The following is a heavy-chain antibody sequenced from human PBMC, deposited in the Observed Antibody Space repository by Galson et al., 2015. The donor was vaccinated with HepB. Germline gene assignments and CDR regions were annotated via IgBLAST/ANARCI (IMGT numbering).Heavy chain of an antibody. CDR3: ARAGFPIVVVPAATQFDY. V-gene: IGHV3-7*01. J-gene: IGHJ4*02. Sequence: SLRLSCAASGFTFSSYWMSWVRQAPGKGLEWVANIKQDGSEKYYVDSVKGRFTISRDNAKNSLYLQMNSLRAEDTAVYYCARAGFPIVVVPAATQFDYWGQGTLVTVSS. CDR1: GFTFSSYW. CDR2: IKQDGSEK. D-gene: IGHD2-2*01.